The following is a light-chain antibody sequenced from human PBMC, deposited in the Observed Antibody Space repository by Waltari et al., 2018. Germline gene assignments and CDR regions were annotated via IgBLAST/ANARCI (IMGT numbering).Light chain of an antibody. CDR3: QQYNNWPPLT. CDR2: GAS. CDR1: QSVRSN. J-gene: IGKJ4*01. Sequence: EIVMTQSPATLSVSPGERVSLPCRASQSVRSNLAWYQQRTGQSPRLLIYGASTRATGIPARFSGSGSGTEFTLVISSLQSEDFAVYYCQQYNNWPPLTFGGGTKVEIK. V-gene: IGKV3-15*01.